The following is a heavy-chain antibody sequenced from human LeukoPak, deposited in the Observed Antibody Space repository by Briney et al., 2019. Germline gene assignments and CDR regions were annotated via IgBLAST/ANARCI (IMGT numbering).Heavy chain of an antibody. CDR3: ARESVVYYFDY. D-gene: IGHD3-3*01. J-gene: IGHJ4*02. Sequence: GGSLRLSCAASGFTFTSYTMHWVRLAPGRGLEWVTAISYDANSKYYADSVKGRLTISRDNSKNTVYLQMNSLRAGDSAVYYCARESVVYYFDYWGQGTPVTVSS. CDR2: ISYDANSK. V-gene: IGHV3-30-3*01. CDR1: GFTFTSYT.